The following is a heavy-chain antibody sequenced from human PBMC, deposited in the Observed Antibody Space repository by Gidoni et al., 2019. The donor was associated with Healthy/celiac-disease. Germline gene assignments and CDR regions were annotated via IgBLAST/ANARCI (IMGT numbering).Heavy chain of an antibody. J-gene: IGHJ6*02. CDR3: ARQPQYYYGSGNLRVYYYYGMDV. CDR2: INHSGST. V-gene: IGHV4-34*01. Sequence: QVQLQQWGAGLLKPSETLSLTCAVYGWSFSGYYWSWIRQPPGKGLEWIGEINHSGSTNYNPSLKSRVTISVDTSKNQFSLKLSSVTAADTAVYYCARQPQYYYGSGNLRVYYYYGMDVWGQGTTVTVSS. CDR1: GWSFSGYY. D-gene: IGHD3-10*01.